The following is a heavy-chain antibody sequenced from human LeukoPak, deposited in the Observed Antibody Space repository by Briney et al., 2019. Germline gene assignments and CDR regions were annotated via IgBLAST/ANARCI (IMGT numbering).Heavy chain of an antibody. CDR3: ATKHRSGWYGY. CDR2: INHSGST. Sequence: PSETLSLTCAAYGGSFSGYYWSWIRQPPGKGLEWIGEINHSGSTNYNPSLKSRVTISVDTSKNQFSLKLSSVTAADTAVYYCATKHRSGWYGYWGQGTLVTVSS. V-gene: IGHV4-34*01. D-gene: IGHD6-19*01. CDR1: GGSFSGYY. J-gene: IGHJ4*02.